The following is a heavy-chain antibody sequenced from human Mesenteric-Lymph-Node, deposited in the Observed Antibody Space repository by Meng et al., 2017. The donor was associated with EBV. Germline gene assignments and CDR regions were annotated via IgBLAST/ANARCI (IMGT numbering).Heavy chain of an antibody. J-gene: IGHJ4*02. D-gene: IGHD5-12*01. Sequence: QGQLVQSGAEVKKPGASVKVSCKASGYTFTSFDINWVRQATGQGLEWMGWMNPNSGYTASAQKFQGRVTMTRSTSISTAYMELSSLRSEDTAVYYCARGGNSGYLEHIDYWGQGTLVTVSS. CDR1: GYTFTSFD. V-gene: IGHV1-8*01. CDR2: MNPNSGYT. CDR3: ARGGNSGYLEHIDY.